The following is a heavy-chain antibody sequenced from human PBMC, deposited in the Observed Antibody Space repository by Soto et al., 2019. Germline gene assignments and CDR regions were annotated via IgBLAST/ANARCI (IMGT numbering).Heavy chain of an antibody. J-gene: IGHJ4*02. CDR2: ISGSGSNP. CDR1: GFTFSSYA. D-gene: IGHD4-17*01. CDR3: ANTASMTICDGFDH. V-gene: IGHV3-23*01. Sequence: EVQVLESGGGLVQPGGSLRLSCSASGFTFSSYAMSWVRQAPGQGLEWVSAISGSGSNPYYADSVKGRFTISRDNSKNTLYMQIICLRAEDTALYYCANTASMTICDGFDHWGQGTLVTVSS.